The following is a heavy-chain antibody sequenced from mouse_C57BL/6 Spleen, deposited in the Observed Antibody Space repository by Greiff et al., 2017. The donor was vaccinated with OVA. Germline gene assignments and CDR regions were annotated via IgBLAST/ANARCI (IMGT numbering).Heavy chain of an antibody. Sequence: LVESGAELMKPGASVKLSCKATGYTFTGYWIEWVQQRPGHGLEWIGEILTGRGSTNYNEKFTGKATFTADTSSNKAYMQLSSLTTEDSTIYYCARGWGYYDHGGDYWGQGTSVTVSS. CDR2: ILTGRGST. V-gene: IGHV1-9*01. D-gene: IGHD2-4*01. CDR1: GYTFTGYW. J-gene: IGHJ4*01. CDR3: ARGWGYYDHGGDY.